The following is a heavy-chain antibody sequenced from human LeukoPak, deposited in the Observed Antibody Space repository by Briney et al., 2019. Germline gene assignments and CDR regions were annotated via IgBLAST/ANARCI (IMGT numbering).Heavy chain of an antibody. V-gene: IGHV3-20*04. J-gene: IGHJ5*01. CDR1: GFKFDDYG. Sequence: GGSLRLSCAASGFKFDDYGMSWVRQAPGKGLEWVCDINWNGAWTGYADSVKGRFTISRDNAKNSLYLQMNSLRAEDTALYYCAGYYLDNSRGVDPWGQGTLVPVSA. D-gene: IGHD3-16*01. CDR2: INWNGAWT. CDR3: AGYYLDNSRGVDP.